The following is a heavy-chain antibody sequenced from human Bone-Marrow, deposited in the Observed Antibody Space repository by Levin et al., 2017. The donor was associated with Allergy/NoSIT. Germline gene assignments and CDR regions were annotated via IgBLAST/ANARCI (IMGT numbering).Heavy chain of an antibody. CDR3: ARDVKYYYDSSGYYLDY. CDR1: GFTFSSYG. V-gene: IGHV3-33*01. CDR2: IWYDGSNK. D-gene: IGHD3-22*01. J-gene: IGHJ4*02. Sequence: QLGESLRLSCAASGFTFSSYGMHWVRQAPGKGLEWVAVIWYDGSNKYYADSVKGRFTISRDNSKNTLYLQMNSLRAEDTAVYYCARDVKYYYDSSGYYLDYWGQGTLVTVSS.